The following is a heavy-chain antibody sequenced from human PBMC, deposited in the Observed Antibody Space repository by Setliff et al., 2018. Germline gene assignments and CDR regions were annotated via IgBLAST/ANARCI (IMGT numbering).Heavy chain of an antibody. V-gene: IGHV4-39*02. J-gene: IGHJ4*02. CDR3: VRESRSTWYRRDF. Sequence: SETLSLTCSVSGGSISGSHYSWVWMRQPPGKRLEWIGSTYYNGTAYYNPSLQSRVAISVDTSKNYFSLDVYSVTAADTAVYYCVRESRSTWYRRDFWGQGTLVTVS. D-gene: IGHD6-13*01. CDR2: TYYNGTA. CDR1: GGSISGSHYS.